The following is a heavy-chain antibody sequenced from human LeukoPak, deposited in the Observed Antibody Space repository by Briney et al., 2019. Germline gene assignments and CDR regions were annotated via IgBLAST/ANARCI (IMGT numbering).Heavy chain of an antibody. CDR2: ISASGGNT. D-gene: IGHD6-13*01. CDR1: GFTLRSYA. Sequence: GGSLRLSCAASGFTLRSYAMIWVRQTPGKGLEWVSGISASGGNTNYADSVKGRFTISRDNSKNTLYLQLNSLRAEDTAVYYCAKDGKKYGSTWDFDYWGQGTLVTASS. J-gene: IGHJ4*02. CDR3: AKDGKKYGSTWDFDY. V-gene: IGHV3-23*01.